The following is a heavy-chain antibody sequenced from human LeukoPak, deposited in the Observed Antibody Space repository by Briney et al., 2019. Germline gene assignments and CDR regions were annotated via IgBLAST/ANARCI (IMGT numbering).Heavy chain of an antibody. CDR1: GGSISSYY. J-gene: IGHJ4*02. D-gene: IGHD6-19*01. Sequence: SETLSLTCTVSGGSISSYYWSWIRQPPGKGLEWIGYIYYSGSTNYNPSLKSRVTISVDTSKNQFSLKLSSVTAADTAVYYCARHEPGIAVAGPLVYWGQGTLVTVSS. CDR2: IYYSGST. V-gene: IGHV4-59*08. CDR3: ARHEPGIAVAGPLVY.